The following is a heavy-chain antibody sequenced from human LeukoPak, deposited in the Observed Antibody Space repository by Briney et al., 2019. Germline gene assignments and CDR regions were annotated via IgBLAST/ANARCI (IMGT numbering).Heavy chain of an antibody. CDR1: GFTFTDYW. J-gene: IGHJ4*01. CDR3: VRDGTAAGLYFDL. V-gene: IGHV3-7*01. CDR2: IRQGGSEK. D-gene: IGHD6-13*01. Sequence: GGSLRLSCAVSGFTFTDYWMNWVRQTPGKGLEWVASIRQGGSEKTYVDSVKGRFTISRDNTKNSLSLQVNSLRVEDTAVYYCVRDGTAAGLYFDLWGQGTLVTVSS.